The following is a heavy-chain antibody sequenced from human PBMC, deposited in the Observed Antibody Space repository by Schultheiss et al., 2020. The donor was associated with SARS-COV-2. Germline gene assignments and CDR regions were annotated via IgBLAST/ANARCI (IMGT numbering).Heavy chain of an antibody. J-gene: IGHJ6*02. D-gene: IGHD3-3*01. V-gene: IGHV3-33*08. CDR3: ARDPLYDFWSGYYEYYYYYGMDV. CDR1: GFTFSSYG. Sequence: GGSLRLSCAASGFTFSSYGMHWVRQAPGKGLEWVAVIWYDGSNKYYADSVKGRFTISRDNSKNTLYLQMNSLRAEDTAVYYCARDPLYDFWSGYYEYYYYYGMDVWGQGTTVTVSS. CDR2: IWYDGSNK.